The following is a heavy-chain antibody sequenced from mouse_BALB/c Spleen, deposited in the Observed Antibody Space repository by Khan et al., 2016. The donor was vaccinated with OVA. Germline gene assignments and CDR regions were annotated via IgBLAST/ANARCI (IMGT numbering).Heavy chain of an antibody. D-gene: IGHD2-14*01. CDR1: GFSLSRYN. CDR3: ARAYYRYDGYDAMDY. CDR2: IWGGGGT. J-gene: IGHJ4*01. Sequence: QIQLVQSGPGLVAPSQSLSITCTVSGFSLSRYNIHWVRQPPGKGLEWLGMIWGGGGTDYNSTLKSRLSISKDNSKSQVFLKMNSLQTNDKAMYYCARAYYRYDGYDAMDYWGQGTSVTVSS. V-gene: IGHV2-6-4*01.